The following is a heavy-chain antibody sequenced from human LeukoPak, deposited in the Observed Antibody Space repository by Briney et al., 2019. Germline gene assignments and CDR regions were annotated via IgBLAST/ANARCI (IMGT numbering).Heavy chain of an antibody. Sequence: SETLSLTCTVSGGSISSGSYYWSWIRQPAGKGLEWIGRIYTSGSTNYNPSLKSRVTISVDTSKNQFSLKLSSVTAADTAVYYCARGFSYYHVSSGADAFDIWGQGTMVTVSS. CDR2: IYTSGST. CDR3: ARGFSYYHVSSGADAFDI. V-gene: IGHV4-61*02. D-gene: IGHD3-22*01. J-gene: IGHJ3*02. CDR1: GGSISSGSYY.